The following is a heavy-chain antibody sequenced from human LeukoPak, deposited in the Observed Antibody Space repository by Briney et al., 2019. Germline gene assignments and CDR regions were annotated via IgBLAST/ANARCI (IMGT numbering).Heavy chain of an antibody. CDR3: AGTGGGYCSSTSCPHNFDY. D-gene: IGHD2-2*01. V-gene: IGHV1-69*13. J-gene: IGHJ4*02. Sequence: ASVKVSCKASGGTFSSYAISWVRQAPGQGLEWMGGIIPIFGTANYAQKFQGRVTITADESTSTAYMELSSLRSEDTAVYYCAGTGGGYCSSTSCPHNFDYWGQGTLVTVSS. CDR1: GGTFSSYA. CDR2: IIPIFGTA.